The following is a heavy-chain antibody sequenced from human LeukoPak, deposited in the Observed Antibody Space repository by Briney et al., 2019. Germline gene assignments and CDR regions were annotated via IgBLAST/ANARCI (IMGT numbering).Heavy chain of an antibody. V-gene: IGHV3-23*01. CDR2: ISGSGGST. CDR3: ARSGYSGYDWTGY. CDR1: GFTFSSYA. Sequence: GGSLRLSCAASGFTFSSYAMSWVRQAPGKGLEWVSAISGSGGSTYYADSVKGRFTISRDNSKNTLYLQMNSLRAEDTAVYYCARSGYSGYDWTGYWGQGTLVTVSS. D-gene: IGHD5-12*01. J-gene: IGHJ4*02.